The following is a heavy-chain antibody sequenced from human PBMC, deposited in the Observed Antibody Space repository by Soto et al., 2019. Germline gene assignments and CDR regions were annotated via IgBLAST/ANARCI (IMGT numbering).Heavy chain of an antibody. CDR1: GFTFSSYW. Sequence: EVQLVESGGGLVQRGGSLRLSCAASGFTFSSYWMHWVRQAPGKGLVWVSRINSDGSRTSYADSVKGRFTISRDNAKNTLYLQMNSLRAEDTAVYYCARDQGRDSWVLAAAVYWGQGTLVTVSS. CDR2: INSDGSRT. V-gene: IGHV3-74*01. CDR3: ARDQGRDSWVLAAAVY. D-gene: IGHD6-13*01. J-gene: IGHJ4*02.